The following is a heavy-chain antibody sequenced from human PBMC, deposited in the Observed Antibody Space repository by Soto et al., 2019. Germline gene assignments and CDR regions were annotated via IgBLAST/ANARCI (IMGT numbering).Heavy chain of an antibody. Sequence: SETLSLTCAVYGGSFSGYYWSWIRQPPGKGLEWIGEINHSGSTNYNPSLKSRVTISVDTSKNQFSLKLSSVTAADTAVYYCARGYKYGMDVWGQGTTVTVS. V-gene: IGHV4-34*01. D-gene: IGHD1-20*01. J-gene: IGHJ6*02. CDR3: ARGYKYGMDV. CDR1: GGSFSGYY. CDR2: INHSGST.